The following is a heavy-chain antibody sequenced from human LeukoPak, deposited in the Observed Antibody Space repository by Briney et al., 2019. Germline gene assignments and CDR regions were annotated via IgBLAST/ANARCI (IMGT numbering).Heavy chain of an antibody. CDR3: ARADNTGWSSLDS. Sequence: PSETLSLTCTVSSGSISNYYWSWIRQPPGKGLEWIGYMYYTGSISYNPSLKSRVTMSVDMSKNQFSLTLSSVTATDTAIYYCARADNTGWSSLDSWGQGTLVIVS. CDR2: MYYTGSI. J-gene: IGHJ4*02. V-gene: IGHV4-59*08. D-gene: IGHD6-19*01. CDR1: SGSISNYY.